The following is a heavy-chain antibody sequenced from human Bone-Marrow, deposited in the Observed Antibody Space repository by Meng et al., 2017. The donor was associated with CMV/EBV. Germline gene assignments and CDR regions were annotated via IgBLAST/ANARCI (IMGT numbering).Heavy chain of an antibody. V-gene: IGHV4-59*12. D-gene: IGHD2-2*01. J-gene: IGHJ4*02. CDR1: GGSISNYY. Sequence: SETLSLTCTVSGGSISNYYWNWIRQPPGKGLEWIGYVYNSEYTNYNPSLKSRVTISADTSKNQFSLKMSSVTAADTAVYYCARGWGSTSCYSFWGQGTVVTVSS. CDR2: VYNSEYT. CDR3: ARGWGSTSCYSF.